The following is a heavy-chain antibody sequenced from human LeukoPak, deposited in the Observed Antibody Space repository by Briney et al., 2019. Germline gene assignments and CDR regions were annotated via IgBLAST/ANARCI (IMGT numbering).Heavy chain of an antibody. Sequence: SETLSLTCAVYGGSFSGYYWSWIRQPPGKGLEWIGYIYYSGGTYYNPSLKSRVTISVDTSKNQFSLKLSSVTAADTAVYYCARANYGDYADYWGQGTLVTVSS. CDR1: GGSFSGYY. D-gene: IGHD4-17*01. J-gene: IGHJ4*02. CDR2: IYYSGGT. V-gene: IGHV4-30-4*01. CDR3: ARANYGDYADY.